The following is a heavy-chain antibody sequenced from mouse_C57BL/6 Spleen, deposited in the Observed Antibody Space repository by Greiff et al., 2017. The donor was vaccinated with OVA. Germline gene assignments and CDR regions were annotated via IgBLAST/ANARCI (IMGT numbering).Heavy chain of an antibody. D-gene: IGHD1-1*01. Sequence: VQLQQSGPELVKPGDSVKISCKASGYSFTGYFMNWVMQSHGKSLEWIGRINPYNGDTFYNQKFKGKATLTVDKSSSTAHMELRSLTSEDSSVYYCARGIYYYGSSYFDYWGQGTTLTVSS. V-gene: IGHV1-20*01. J-gene: IGHJ2*01. CDR2: INPYNGDT. CDR1: GYSFTGYF. CDR3: ARGIYYYGSSYFDY.